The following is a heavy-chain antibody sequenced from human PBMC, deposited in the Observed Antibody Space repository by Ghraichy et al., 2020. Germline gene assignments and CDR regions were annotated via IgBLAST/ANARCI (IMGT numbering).Heavy chain of an antibody. V-gene: IGHV3-33*01. CDR2: IWYDGSNK. Sequence: SLRLSCAASGFTFSSYGMHWVRQAPGKGLEWVAVIWYDGSNKYYADSVKGRFTISRDNSKNTLYLQMNSLRAEDTAVYYCARGRTTVTTGPDYWGQGTLVTVSS. D-gene: IGHD4-17*01. CDR3: ARGRTTVTTGPDY. CDR1: GFTFSSYG. J-gene: IGHJ4*02.